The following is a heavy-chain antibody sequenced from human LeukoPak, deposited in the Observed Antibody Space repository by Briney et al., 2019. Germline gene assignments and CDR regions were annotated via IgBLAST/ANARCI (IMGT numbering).Heavy chain of an antibody. CDR3: ARVGLEWSDPRSDY. D-gene: IGHD3-3*01. J-gene: IGHJ4*02. V-gene: IGHV3-21*01. Sequence: GGSLRLSCAASGFTFSAYSMNWVRQAPGKGLEWVSSISSSSNYIYYADSVKGRFTISRDNAKNSLYLQMTSLRVEDTAVYYCARVGLEWSDPRSDYWGQGTLVTVSS. CDR2: ISSSSNYI. CDR1: GFTFSAYS.